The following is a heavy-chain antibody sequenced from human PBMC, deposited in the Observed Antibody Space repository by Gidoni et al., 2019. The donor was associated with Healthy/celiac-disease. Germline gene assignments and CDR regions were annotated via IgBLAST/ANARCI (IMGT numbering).Heavy chain of an antibody. Sequence: EVQLLESGGGWVQPGGSLRLACAAAGFTCSSYAMSWVRQAPGKGLDWVSAISGSGGSISYADSVKGRFPISRDNSKNTLYLQMNSLTAEDTAVYYCANEAPRYFDDWGQGTLVTVSS. CDR2: ISGSGGSI. J-gene: IGHJ4*02. V-gene: IGHV3-23*01. CDR3: ANEAPRYFDD. CDR1: GFTCSSYA.